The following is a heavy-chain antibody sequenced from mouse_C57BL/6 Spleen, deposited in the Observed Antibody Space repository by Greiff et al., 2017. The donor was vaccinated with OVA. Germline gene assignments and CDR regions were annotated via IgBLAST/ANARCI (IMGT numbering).Heavy chain of an antibody. V-gene: IGHV1-61*01. D-gene: IGHD2-3*01. CDR2: IYPSDSET. CDR3: ARGDGYYPYYFDY. Sequence: VQLQQPGAELVRPGSSVKLSCKASGYTFTSYWMDWVKQRPGQGLEWIGNIYPSDSETHYNQKFKDKATLTVDKSSSTAYMQLSSLTSEDSAVYYCARGDGYYPYYFDYWVQGTTLTVSS. CDR1: GYTFTSYW. J-gene: IGHJ2*01.